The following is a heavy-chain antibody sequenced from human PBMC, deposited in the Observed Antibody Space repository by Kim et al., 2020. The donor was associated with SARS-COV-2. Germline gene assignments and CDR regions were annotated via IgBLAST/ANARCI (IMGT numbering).Heavy chain of an antibody. CDR2: IKSKVVGGTT. CDR1: GFTFSNAW. V-gene: IGHV3-15*01. D-gene: IGHD3-22*01. Sequence: GGSLRLSCAASGFTFSNAWMSWVRQAPGKGLEWVGRIKSKVVGGTTDYAAPVKGRFSISRDDSKNTLYLHMDNLKTEDTGVYYCTTDRYHFDSSSKITGDFQHWGQGTLLTVSS. J-gene: IGHJ1*01. CDR3: TTDRYHFDSSSKITGDFQH.